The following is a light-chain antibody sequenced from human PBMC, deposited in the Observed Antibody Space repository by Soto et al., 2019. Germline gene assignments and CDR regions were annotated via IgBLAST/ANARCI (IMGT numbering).Light chain of an antibody. CDR1: SSDVGGYTY. J-gene: IGLJ1*01. V-gene: IGLV2-14*01. CDR3: SSYTSSSTPYV. Sequence: QSALTQPASVSGSPGQSITISCTGTSSDVGGYTYVSRYQQHPLKAPKLLIYDVTNRPSGVSDRFSGSKSGNTASLTISGLQAEDEADYYCSSYTSSSTPYVFGTGTKLTVL. CDR2: DVT.